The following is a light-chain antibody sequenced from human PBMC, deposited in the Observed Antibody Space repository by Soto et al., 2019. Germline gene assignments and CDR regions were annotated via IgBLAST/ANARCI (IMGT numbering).Light chain of an antibody. J-gene: IGKJ2*01. V-gene: IGKV3-20*01. CDR1: QNIPSNF. Sequence: ENVLTQSPGTLSFSPGERSTLSCRASQNIPSNFLAWYQQKPGQAPRLLIYDASKKIPGIPDRFSGSGSGTDFALTISRLEPEDFAVYYCQQYGRSYTFGQGTKVDIK. CDR2: DAS. CDR3: QQYGRSYT.